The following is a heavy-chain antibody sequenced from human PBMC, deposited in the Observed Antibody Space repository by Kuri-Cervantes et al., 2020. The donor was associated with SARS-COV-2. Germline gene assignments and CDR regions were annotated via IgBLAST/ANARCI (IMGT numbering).Heavy chain of an antibody. V-gene: IGHV3-30-3*01. CDR2: ISYDGSNK. CDR3: ARQGGRAIYFDY. J-gene: IGHJ4*02. D-gene: IGHD6-25*01. Sequence: GESLKISCAASGFTFSSYAMHWVRQAPGKGLEWVAVISYDGSNKYYADSVKGRFTISRDNSENTLYLQMNSLRAEDTAVYYRARQGGRAIYFDYWGQGTLVTVSS. CDR1: GFTFSSYA.